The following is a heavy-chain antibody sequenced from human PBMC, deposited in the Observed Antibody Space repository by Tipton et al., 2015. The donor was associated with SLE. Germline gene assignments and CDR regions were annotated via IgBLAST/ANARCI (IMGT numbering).Heavy chain of an antibody. CDR2: ISYSGST. Sequence: TLSLTCTVSRGSITTGRYYWSWIRQYPGKGLEWIGYISYSGSTYYNPSLRSRVSISVDTSKNQFSLKLTSVTAADTAVYYCARDVGGYNTGWFPYYFDYWGQGTLVTVSS. CDR3: ARDVGGYNTGWFPYYFDY. V-gene: IGHV4-31*03. J-gene: IGHJ4*02. CDR1: RGSITTGRYY. D-gene: IGHD2-8*02.